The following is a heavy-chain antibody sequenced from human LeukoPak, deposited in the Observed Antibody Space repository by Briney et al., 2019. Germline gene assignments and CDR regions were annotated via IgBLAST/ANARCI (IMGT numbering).Heavy chain of an antibody. Sequence: PGGSLRLSCAASGFTFSSYSMNWVRQAPGKGLEWVSYISSSSSTIYYADSVKGRFTISRDNAKNSLYLRMNSLRAEDTAVYYCARVYGDYENYWGQGTLVSVSS. CDR2: ISSSSSTI. V-gene: IGHV3-48*01. D-gene: IGHD4-17*01. CDR1: GFTFSSYS. J-gene: IGHJ4*02. CDR3: ARVYGDYENY.